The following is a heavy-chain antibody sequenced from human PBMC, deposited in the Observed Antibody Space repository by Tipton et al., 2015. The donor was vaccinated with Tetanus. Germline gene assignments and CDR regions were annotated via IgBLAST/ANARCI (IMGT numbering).Heavy chain of an antibody. CDR1: GFTFSSYA. CDR3: AKDGRGYYYDSSEGAFDI. Sequence: SLRLSCAASGFTFSSYAMSWARQAPGKGLEWVSAISGSGGSTYYADSVKGRFTISRDNSKNTPYLQMNSLRAEDTAVYYCAKDGRGYYYDSSEGAFDIWGQGTMVTVSS. D-gene: IGHD3-22*01. J-gene: IGHJ3*02. V-gene: IGHV3-23*01. CDR2: ISGSGGST.